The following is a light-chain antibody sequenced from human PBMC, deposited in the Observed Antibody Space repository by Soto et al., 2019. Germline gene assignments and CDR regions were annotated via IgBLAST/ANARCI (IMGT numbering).Light chain of an antibody. Sequence: QSALTQPRSVSGSPGQSVTISCTGTSSDVGGYNYVSWYQQHPGKAPKLMIYDVSKRPSGVPDRFSGSKSGNTASLTISGLKAEDEADYYCCSYAGSYTFYVFGTGTKLTVL. V-gene: IGLV2-11*01. CDR3: CSYAGSYTFYV. CDR1: SSDVGGYNY. J-gene: IGLJ1*01. CDR2: DVS.